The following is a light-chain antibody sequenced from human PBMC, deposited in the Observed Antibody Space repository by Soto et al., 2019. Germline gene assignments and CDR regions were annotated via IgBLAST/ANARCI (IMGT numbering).Light chain of an antibody. CDR1: SSDVGGYNF. CDR3: SSYTVISTLVV. Sequence: QSVLTQPASVSGSPEQSISISCTGTSSDVGGYNFVSWYQQHPGKAPKLIIYAVNNRPSGVSGRFSGSKSGNTASLTISGLQAEDEADYYCSSYTVISTLVVFGGGTKLTVL. CDR2: AVN. J-gene: IGLJ3*02. V-gene: IGLV2-14*01.